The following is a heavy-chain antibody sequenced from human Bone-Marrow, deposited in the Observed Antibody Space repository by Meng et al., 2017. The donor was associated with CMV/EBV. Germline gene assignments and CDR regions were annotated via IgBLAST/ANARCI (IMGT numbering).Heavy chain of an antibody. CDR1: GYTFTGYN. Sequence: ASVKVSCKASGYTFTGYNIHWVRQAPGKGFEWMGWINPKNGDTNLAEKFQGRITLTRVTSISTAYMELRGLRSDDTAVYYCASALQYYDFWSGPNRAYYYGMDVWGQGTTVTVSS. V-gene: IGHV1-2*02. CDR3: ASALQYYDFWSGPNRAYYYGMDV. D-gene: IGHD3-3*01. J-gene: IGHJ6*02. CDR2: INPKNGDT.